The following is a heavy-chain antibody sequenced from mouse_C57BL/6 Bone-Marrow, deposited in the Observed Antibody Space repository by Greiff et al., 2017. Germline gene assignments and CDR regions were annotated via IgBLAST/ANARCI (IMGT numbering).Heavy chain of an antibody. Sequence: VQLVESGAELARPGASVKLSCTASGYTFTSYGISWVKQRTGQGLEWIGEIYPRSGNTYYNEKFKGKATLTADKSSSTAYMELRSLTSEDAAVYFCARSPRYDWDDYWGQGTTLTVSA. D-gene: IGHD2-4*01. CDR2: IYPRSGNT. CDR1: GYTFTSYG. CDR3: ARSPRYDWDDY. V-gene: IGHV1-81*01. J-gene: IGHJ2*01.